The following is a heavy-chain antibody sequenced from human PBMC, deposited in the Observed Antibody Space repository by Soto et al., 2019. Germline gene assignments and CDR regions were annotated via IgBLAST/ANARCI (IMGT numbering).Heavy chain of an antibody. V-gene: IGHV3-30-3*01. D-gene: IGHD3-22*01. CDR3: ARGLTTMIVVVIPWFDP. J-gene: IGHJ5*02. CDR1: GFTFSSYA. Sequence: SLRLSCAASGFTFSSYAMHWVRQAPGKGLEWVAVISYDGSNKYYADSVKGRFTISRDNSKNTLYLQMNSLRAEDTAVYYCARGLTTMIVVVIPWFDPWGQGTLVTVSS. CDR2: ISYDGSNK.